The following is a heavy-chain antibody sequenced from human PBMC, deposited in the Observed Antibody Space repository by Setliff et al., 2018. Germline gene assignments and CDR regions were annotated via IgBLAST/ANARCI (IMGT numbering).Heavy chain of an antibody. CDR3: AKSGDYSNRGHFDC. D-gene: IGHD4-4*01. CDR1: GYSFTNYY. J-gene: IGHJ4*02. Sequence: GASVKVSCKASGYSFTNYYIHWVRQAPGQGLEWVGIINPSGGSTSYAQKFQGRVTMTRDTSTSAVYMELSSLRSEDTAVYYCAKSGDYSNRGHFDCWGQGTLVTVSS. CDR2: INPSGGST. V-gene: IGHV1-46*03.